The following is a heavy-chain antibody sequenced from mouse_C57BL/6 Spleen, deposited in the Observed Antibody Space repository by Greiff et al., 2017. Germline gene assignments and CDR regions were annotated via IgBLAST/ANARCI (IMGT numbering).Heavy chain of an antibody. Sequence: QVQLQQPGAELVKPGASVKLSCKASGYTFTSYWMQWVKQRPGQGLEWIGEIDPSDSYTNYNQKFKGKATLTVDTSSSTAYMQLSRLTSEDSAVYYCARGSTGNYFDYWGQGTTRTVSS. CDR3: ARGSTGNYFDY. J-gene: IGHJ2*01. V-gene: IGHV1-50*01. CDR2: IDPSDSYT. D-gene: IGHD4-1*01. CDR1: GYTFTSYW.